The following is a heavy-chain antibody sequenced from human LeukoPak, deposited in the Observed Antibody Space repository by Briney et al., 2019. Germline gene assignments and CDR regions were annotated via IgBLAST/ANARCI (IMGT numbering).Heavy chain of an antibody. Sequence: GRSLRLSCAASGSTFSSYAMHWVRQAPGKGLEWVAVISYDGSNKYYADSVKGRFTISRDNSKNTLYLQMNSLRAEDTAVYYCARGLAPEDWFDPWSQGTLVTVSS. J-gene: IGHJ5*02. CDR1: GSTFSSYA. V-gene: IGHV3-30-3*01. CDR3: ARGLAPEDWFDP. CDR2: ISYDGSNK.